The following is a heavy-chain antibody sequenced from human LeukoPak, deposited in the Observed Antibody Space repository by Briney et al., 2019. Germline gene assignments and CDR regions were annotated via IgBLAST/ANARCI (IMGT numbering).Heavy chain of an antibody. V-gene: IGHV3-30-3*01. CDR1: GFTFSNYA. CDR2: ISHHASNQ. Sequence: GGSLRLSCAASGFTFSNYAMHWVRQAPGKGLEWVAVISHHASNQYYADSVKGRFTISRDNSKNTLYLQMNSLRAEDTAVYYCATQPCSGGSCYLGYWGQGTLVTVSS. D-gene: IGHD2-15*01. CDR3: ATQPCSGGSCYLGY. J-gene: IGHJ4*02.